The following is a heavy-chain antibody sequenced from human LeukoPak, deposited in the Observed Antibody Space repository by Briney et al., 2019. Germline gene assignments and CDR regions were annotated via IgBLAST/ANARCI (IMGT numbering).Heavy chain of an antibody. CDR2: IHHSSGT. J-gene: IGHJ6*01. D-gene: IGHD6-25*01. V-gene: IGHV4-34*01. Sequence: PSETLSFTSAVDGGFSSGYYWCWIRMPPGERLWWGREIHHSSGTNYNPSLQSRVTISVDTSKNQSSLKLSSVTAADTAVYYCARSSRHAQRLVRKYYYYYGMDVGGKATSVTVYS. CDR1: GGFSSGYY. CDR3: ARSSRHAQRLVRKYYYYYGMDV.